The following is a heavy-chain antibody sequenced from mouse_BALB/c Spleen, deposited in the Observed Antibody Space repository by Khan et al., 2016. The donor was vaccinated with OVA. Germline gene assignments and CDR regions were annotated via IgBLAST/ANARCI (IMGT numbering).Heavy chain of an antibody. J-gene: IGHJ1*01. CDR2: IYPGGGYT. V-gene: IGHV1-63*02. D-gene: IGHD2-2*01. CDR3: AKGGYDGSDV. Sequence: QIQLVQSGAELVRPGTSVKMSCKAAGYTFINYWIGWVKQRPGHGLEWIGDIYPGGGYTKYNEKFKGKATLTVDTSSSTAYMQLSSLTSEDSASYDCAKGGYDGSDVWGAGTTVTVSS. CDR1: GYTFINYW.